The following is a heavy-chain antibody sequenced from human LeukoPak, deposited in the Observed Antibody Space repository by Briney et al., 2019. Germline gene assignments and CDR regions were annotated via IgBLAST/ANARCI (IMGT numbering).Heavy chain of an antibody. D-gene: IGHD3-9*01. V-gene: IGHV4-59*08. CDR1: GGSISSYY. Sequence: SETLSLTCTVSGGSISSYYWSWIRQPPGKGLEWIGYIYYSGSTNYNLSLKRRVTISVDTSKNQLSLKLSSVTAADTAVYYCARLPQPSDILTAYADSFDYWGQGSLVTVSS. J-gene: IGHJ4*02. CDR2: IYYSGST. CDR3: ARLPQPSDILTAYADSFDY.